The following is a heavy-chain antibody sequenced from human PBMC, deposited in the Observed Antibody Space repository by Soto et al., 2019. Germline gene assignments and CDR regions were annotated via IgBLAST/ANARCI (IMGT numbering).Heavy chain of an antibody. J-gene: IGHJ4*02. D-gene: IGHD7-27*01. CDR3: AKDGGNWGLAY. CDR1: GFTFSSYG. Sequence: PGGSLRLSCAASGFTFSSYGMHWVRQAPGKGLEWVAVISYDGSNKYYADSVKGRFTISRDNSKNTLYLQMNSLRAEDTAVYYCAKDGGNWGLAYWGQGTLVTVSS. V-gene: IGHV3-30*18. CDR2: ISYDGSNK.